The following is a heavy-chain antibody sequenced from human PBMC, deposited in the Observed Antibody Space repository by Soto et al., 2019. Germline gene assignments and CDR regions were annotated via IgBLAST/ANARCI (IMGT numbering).Heavy chain of an antibody. V-gene: IGHV1-3*01. Sequence: QVQLVQSGAEVKKPGASVKLSGKAPRSTFTSDALHWVRQAPGQRLEWMGWIISGNGNTKYSQRFQGRVTITRDTAASTAYMDLSSLRSEATAVYYCASGRLRLPIFDNWGQGTLVTVSS. CDR2: IISGNGNT. CDR1: RSTFTSDA. D-gene: IGHD5-12*01. CDR3: ASGRLRLPIFDN. J-gene: IGHJ4*02.